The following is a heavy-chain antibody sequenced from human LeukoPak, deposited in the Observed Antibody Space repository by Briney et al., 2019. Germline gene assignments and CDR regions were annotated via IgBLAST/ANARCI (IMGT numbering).Heavy chain of an antibody. D-gene: IGHD3-3*01. V-gene: IGHV1-46*01. Sequence: GASVKVSCKASGYSFTSHYMHWVRQAPGQGLEWMGLINPRGTSTIYAEKFQGRIIVTRDMSTTTDYMELSRLRSDDTAVYYCARADTVFGVGDYYYYYMDVWGKGTTVTVSS. CDR2: INPRGTST. CDR1: GYSFTSHY. J-gene: IGHJ6*03. CDR3: ARADTVFGVGDYYYYYMDV.